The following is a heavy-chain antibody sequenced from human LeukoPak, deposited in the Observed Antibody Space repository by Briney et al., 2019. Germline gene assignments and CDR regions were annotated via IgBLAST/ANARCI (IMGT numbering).Heavy chain of an antibody. CDR1: GGTFSSYA. J-gene: IGHJ4*02. CDR3: ARVGEYYFDY. Sequence: SVKVSCKASGGTFSSYAISWVRQAPGQGLEWMGRIIPIFGTANYAQKFQGRVMITADKSTSTAYMELSSLRSEDTAVYYCARVGEYYFDYWGQGTLVTVSS. D-gene: IGHD3-16*01. V-gene: IGHV1-69*06. CDR2: IIPIFGTA.